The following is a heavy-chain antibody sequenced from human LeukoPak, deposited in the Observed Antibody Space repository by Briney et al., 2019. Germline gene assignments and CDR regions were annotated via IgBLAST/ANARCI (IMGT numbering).Heavy chain of an antibody. Sequence: ASVKVSCKASGYTFTGYYIHWVRQAPGQGLEWMRWIIPNSGGTNYAQKFQGRVTMTRDTSINTAYMELSRLRSDDTAVYYCISRNYGSGRLSYYQSFGMDVWGQGTTVTVSS. CDR2: IIPNSGGT. J-gene: IGHJ6*02. CDR3: ISRNYGSGRLSYYQSFGMDV. D-gene: IGHD3-10*01. V-gene: IGHV1-2*02. CDR1: GYTFTGYY.